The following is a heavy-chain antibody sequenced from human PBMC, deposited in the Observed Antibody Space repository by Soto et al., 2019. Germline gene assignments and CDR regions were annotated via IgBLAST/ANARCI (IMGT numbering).Heavy chain of an antibody. D-gene: IGHD2-15*01. V-gene: IGHV3-11*01. J-gene: IGHJ4*02. Sequence: QVQLVESGGGLVKPGGSLRLSCATSGFTFSDHYMSWIRQVPGKGLEWISYISSSGTTMYSADSVKGRFTISRDNAKNSLYLHMSSLRADDTAVYYCARDGGVLASGGGKVDYWGQGTLVTVSS. CDR1: GFTFSDHY. CDR3: ARDGGVLASGGGKVDY. CDR2: ISSSGTTM.